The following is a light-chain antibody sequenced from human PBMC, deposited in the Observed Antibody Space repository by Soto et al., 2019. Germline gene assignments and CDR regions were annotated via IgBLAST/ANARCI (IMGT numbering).Light chain of an antibody. CDR2: GAS. CDR1: QSVSIC. CDR3: QQFNTSPGT. Sequence: HLSQSPSTLPASDGGGVNIIYRASQSVSICLAWYQQKPGRAPKLLIYGASTVESGVPSRFSGSGSGTEFTLTISSLQPDDSAIYYCQQFNTSPGTFGQGTKV. J-gene: IGKJ1*01. V-gene: IGKV1-5*02.